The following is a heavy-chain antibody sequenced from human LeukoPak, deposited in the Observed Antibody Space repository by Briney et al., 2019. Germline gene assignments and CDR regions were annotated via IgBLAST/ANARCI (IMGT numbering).Heavy chain of an antibody. J-gene: IGHJ2*01. Sequence: SETLPLTRTLSGDSISSSDHYWVWIRQSPGKGLEWIGSVSQSGNTYYKSSLKSRVTVSIDTSKNEFSLILTSVTAADTAEYYCARHLYYSASAFWYIDLWGRGTLVIVSP. CDR2: VSQSGNT. D-gene: IGHD3-10*01. CDR3: ARHLYYSASAFWYIDL. V-gene: IGHV4-39*01. CDR1: GDSISSSDHY.